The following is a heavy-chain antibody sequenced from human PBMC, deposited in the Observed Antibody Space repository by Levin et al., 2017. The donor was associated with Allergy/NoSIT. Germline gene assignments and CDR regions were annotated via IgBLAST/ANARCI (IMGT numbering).Heavy chain of an antibody. V-gene: IGHV4-34*01. CDR1: GGSFSGYY. Sequence: SETLSLTCAVYGGSFSGYYWSWVRQPPGKGLEWIGEINHSGSTNYNPSLKSRVTISVDTSKNQFSLKLSSVTAADTAVYYCARVSRGLRYFDWLSSTHYWYFDLWGRGTLVTVSS. J-gene: IGHJ2*01. D-gene: IGHD3-9*01. CDR3: ARVSRGLRYFDWLSSTHYWYFDL. CDR2: INHSGST.